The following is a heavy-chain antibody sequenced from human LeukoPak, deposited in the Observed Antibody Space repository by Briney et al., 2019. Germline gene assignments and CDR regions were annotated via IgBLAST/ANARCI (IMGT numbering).Heavy chain of an antibody. CDR1: GGSISSYY. D-gene: IGHD5-24*01. Sequence: PSETLSLTCTVSGGSISSYYRSWIRQPPGKGLEWIGYIYYSGSTNYNPSLKSRVTISVDTSKNQFSLKLSSVTAADTAMYYCARVSEMATTPYFDYWGQGTLVTVSS. CDR3: ARVSEMATTPYFDY. V-gene: IGHV4-59*01. J-gene: IGHJ4*02. CDR2: IYYSGST.